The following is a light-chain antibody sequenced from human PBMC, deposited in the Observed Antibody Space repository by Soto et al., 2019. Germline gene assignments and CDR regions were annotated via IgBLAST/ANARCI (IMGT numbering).Light chain of an antibody. CDR1: QSITNY. J-gene: IGKJ3*01. Sequence: DIQMTQSPSSLSASVGDRVTITCRASQSITNYLNWYQHKPGKAPKLLVYAASSLQSGVPSRFSGCGSGTDFTLTISSLQPEDFATYFCQQSHNMPFTFGPGTKVDIK. CDR3: QQSHNMPFT. V-gene: IGKV1-39*01. CDR2: AAS.